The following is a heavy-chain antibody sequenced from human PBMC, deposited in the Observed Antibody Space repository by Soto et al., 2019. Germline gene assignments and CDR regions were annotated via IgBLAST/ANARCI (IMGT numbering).Heavy chain of an antibody. V-gene: IGHV3-23*01. D-gene: IGHD4-17*01. CDR2: ISDSGGST. J-gene: IGHJ4*02. CDR3: AKADDGDFGFDY. CDR1: GITFSSYA. Sequence: EVQLLESGGGLVQPGGSLRLSCAASGITFSSYAMSWVRQAPGKGLEWVSGISDSGGSTYYADSVKGRFTISRDNSKNTLYLQMVSRGAEYTAVYDCAKADDGDFGFDYWGQGTLVTVSS.